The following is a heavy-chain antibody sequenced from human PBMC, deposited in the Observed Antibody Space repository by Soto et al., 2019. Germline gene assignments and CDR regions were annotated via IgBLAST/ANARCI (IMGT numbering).Heavy chain of an antibody. CDR2: INHSGST. CDR1: GGSFSGYY. V-gene: IGHV4-34*01. D-gene: IGHD3-10*01. CDR3: ARGRGLYYYYYYGMDV. Sequence: QVQLQQWVAGLLKPSETLSLTCAVYGGSFSGYYWSWIRQPPGKGLEWIGEINHSGSTNYNPSLKSRVTISVDTSKNQFSLKLSSVTAADTAVYYCARGRGLYYYYYYGMDVWGQGTTVTVSS. J-gene: IGHJ6*02.